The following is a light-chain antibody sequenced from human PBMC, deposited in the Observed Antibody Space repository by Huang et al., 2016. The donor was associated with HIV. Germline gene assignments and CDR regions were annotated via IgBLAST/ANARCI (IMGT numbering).Light chain of an antibody. J-gene: IGKJ4*01. V-gene: IGKV3-11*01. Sequence: IVLTQSPATLSWYPGERVTLSCRASQIVGKYIAWYQQHPGQSPNLLIYDTSNRATGTPVRFSGSGSGTDFTLTISSLESEDFAVYYCQQRSSGVTFGGGTKVQVK. CDR3: QQRSSGVT. CDR2: DTS. CDR1: QIVGKY.